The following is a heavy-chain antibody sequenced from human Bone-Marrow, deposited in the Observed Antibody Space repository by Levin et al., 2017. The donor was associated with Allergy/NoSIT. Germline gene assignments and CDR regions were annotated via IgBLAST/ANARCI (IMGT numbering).Heavy chain of an antibody. Sequence: ASVKVSCKASGYTFTSFGISWVRQAPGQGLEWMGWISGYDGKTNSAQKFQGRVTMTTDTSTSTAYMGLRSLRSDDTAIYFCASQFYSIAAAPYYYGMDVWGQGTTVTVSS. V-gene: IGHV1-18*01. CDR2: ISGYDGKT. CDR3: ASQFYSIAAAPYYYGMDV. CDR1: GYTFTSFG. D-gene: IGHD6-13*01. J-gene: IGHJ6*02.